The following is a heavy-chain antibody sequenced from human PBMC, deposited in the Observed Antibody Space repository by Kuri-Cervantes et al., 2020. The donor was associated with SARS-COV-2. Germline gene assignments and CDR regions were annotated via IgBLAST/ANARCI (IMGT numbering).Heavy chain of an antibody. J-gene: IGHJ5*02. V-gene: IGHV1-18*01. CDR3: ARDLGCPVVGWFDP. CDR2: ISAYNGNT. D-gene: IGHD2-15*01. CDR1: GYTFSTYG. Sequence: ASVKVSCKASGYTFSTYGISWVRQAPGQGLEWMGWISAYNGNTNYAQNLQGRVTMTTDTSTNTAYMEQRSLRYDDTAVYYCARDLGCPVVGWFDPWGEGTLVTVSS.